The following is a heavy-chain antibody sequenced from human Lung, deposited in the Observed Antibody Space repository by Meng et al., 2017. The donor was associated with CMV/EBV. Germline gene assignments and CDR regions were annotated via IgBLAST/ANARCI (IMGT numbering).Heavy chain of an antibody. V-gene: IGHV4-34*01. D-gene: IGHD2-2*01. CDR1: GGTFSDYY. J-gene: IGHJ4*02. Sequence: GGTFSDYYWSWIRQPPGEGLEWIGEINHDGSTNYNPSLKSRVTISVDTSKNQFSLKLTSVTAADTAVYYCARGGGYCGSTSCYDDFWGQGTLVTVSS. CDR2: INHDGST. CDR3: ARGGGYCGSTSCYDDF.